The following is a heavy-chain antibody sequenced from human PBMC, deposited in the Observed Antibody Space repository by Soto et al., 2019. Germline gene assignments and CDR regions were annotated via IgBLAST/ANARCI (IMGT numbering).Heavy chain of an antibody. CDR1: GFTFSSYG. Sequence: QVQLVESGGGVVQPGRSLRLSCAASGFTFSSYGMHWVRQAPGKGLEWVAVIWYDGSNKDYADSVKGRFTISRDNSKNTLYLQMNSLRPEDTAVYYCAREWIDTRVRGAIDYYYYYGMDVWRQGTTVTVS. V-gene: IGHV3-33*01. J-gene: IGHJ6*02. CDR2: IWYDGSNK. CDR3: AREWIDTRVRGAIDYYYYYGMDV. D-gene: IGHD3-10*01.